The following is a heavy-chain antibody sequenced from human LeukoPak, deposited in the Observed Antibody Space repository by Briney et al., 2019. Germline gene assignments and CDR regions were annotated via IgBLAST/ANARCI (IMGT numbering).Heavy chain of an antibody. CDR1: GYTFTSYW. J-gene: IGHJ4*02. CDR3: ARAPRNSSTMLDY. D-gene: IGHD6-13*01. Sequence: ASVKVSRKASGYTFTSYWIQWVRQAPGQGLEWMGLINPDGGSTAYAHRFQGRVTMTRDTSTSTVYMDLSSLRSEDTAVYYCARAPRNSSTMLDYWGQGTLVTVSS. CDR2: INPDGGST. V-gene: IGHV1-46*01.